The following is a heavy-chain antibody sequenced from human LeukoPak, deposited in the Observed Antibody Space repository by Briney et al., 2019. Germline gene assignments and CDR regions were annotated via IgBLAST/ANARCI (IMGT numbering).Heavy chain of an antibody. Sequence: GASVKVSCKTSGYTFPSYDINWVRQATGQGVEWMGWMNPNSGNTGYTQKFQGRVTISRNTSITTAYMELSSLRSEDTAVYYCARGPKWTGSYYYFDYWGQGTLVTVSS. CDR1: GYTFPSYD. CDR2: MNPNSGNT. J-gene: IGHJ4*02. V-gene: IGHV1-8*01. CDR3: ARGPKWTGSYYYFDY. D-gene: IGHD1-26*01.